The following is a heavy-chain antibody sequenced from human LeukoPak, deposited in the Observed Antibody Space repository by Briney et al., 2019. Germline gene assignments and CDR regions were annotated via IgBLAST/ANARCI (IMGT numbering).Heavy chain of an antibody. Sequence: SETLSLTCAVYGGSFSGYYWSWIRQPPGKGLEWIREINHSGSTNYNPSLKSRVTISVDTSKNQFSLKLSSVTAADTAVYYCARGIGTWGQGTLVTVSS. V-gene: IGHV4-34*01. D-gene: IGHD6-13*01. CDR1: GGSFSGYY. J-gene: IGHJ4*02. CDR2: INHSGST. CDR3: ARGIGT.